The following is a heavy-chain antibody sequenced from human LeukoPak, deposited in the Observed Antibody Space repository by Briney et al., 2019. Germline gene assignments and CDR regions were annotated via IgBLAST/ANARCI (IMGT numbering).Heavy chain of an antibody. CDR3: ATADSGSYYSGFDY. CDR1: GFTFSTYD. Sequence: GGSLRLSCAASGFTFSTYDMNWVRQAPGKGLEWVSVVYSGGSTHYADSVKGRFTISRDNSKNTLYLHMNSLRAEDTAVYYCATADSGSYYSGFDYWGQGTLVTVSS. CDR2: VYSGGST. V-gene: IGHV3-66*01. D-gene: IGHD1-26*01. J-gene: IGHJ4*02.